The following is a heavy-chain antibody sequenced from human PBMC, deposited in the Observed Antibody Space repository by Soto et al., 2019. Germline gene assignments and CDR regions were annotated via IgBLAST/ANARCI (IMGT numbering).Heavy chain of an antibody. J-gene: IGHJ4*02. D-gene: IGHD6-19*01. Sequence: QVQLVQSGAEVKKPGASVKVSCKASGYTFTSYYMHWVRQAPGQGLEWMGIINPSGGSTSYAQKFQGRVTMTRDTSTSTVYMELSSLRSEDTAVYYCARDRGEWLEKEYFDYWGQGTLVTVSS. CDR1: GYTFTSYY. CDR3: ARDRGEWLEKEYFDY. V-gene: IGHV1-46*03. CDR2: INPSGGST.